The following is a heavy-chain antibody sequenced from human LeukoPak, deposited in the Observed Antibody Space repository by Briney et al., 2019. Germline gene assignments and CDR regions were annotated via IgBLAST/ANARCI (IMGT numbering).Heavy chain of an antibody. CDR1: GFTFSSYW. CDR2: INSDGSST. CDR3: ARDDAGYSYDPRGWFDP. J-gene: IGHJ5*02. V-gene: IGHV3-74*01. Sequence: GGSLRLSCAASGFTFSSYWMHWVRQAPGKGLVWGSRINSDGSSTSYADSVRGRFTISRDNAKNTLYLQMNSLRAEDTAVYYCARDDAGYSYDPRGWFDPWGQGTLVTVSS. D-gene: IGHD5-18*01.